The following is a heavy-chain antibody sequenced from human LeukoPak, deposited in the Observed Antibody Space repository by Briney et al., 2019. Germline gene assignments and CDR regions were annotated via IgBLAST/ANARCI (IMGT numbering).Heavy chain of an antibody. CDR3: ARDRYPPGNYYDSSGYYPVAFDI. D-gene: IGHD3-22*01. CDR2: IYTSGST. J-gene: IGHJ3*02. Sequence: SETLSLTCTVSGGSISSGSYYWSWIRQPAGKGLDWIGRIYTSGSTNYNPSLKSRVTISVDTSKNQFSLKLSSVTAADTAVYYCARDRYPPGNYYDSSGYYPVAFDIWGQGTMVTVSS. CDR1: GGSISSGSYY. V-gene: IGHV4-61*02.